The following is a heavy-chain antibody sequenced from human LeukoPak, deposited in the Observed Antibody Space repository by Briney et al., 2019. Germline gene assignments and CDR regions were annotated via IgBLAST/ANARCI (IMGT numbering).Heavy chain of an antibody. CDR3: ARSDKAAAGPSDY. Sequence: SETLSLTCTVSGDSISSSSYYWGWIRQPPGKGLEWIGTIFYSGSTYYNPSLKSRVTMSVDTSKNQFSLTLSSVTAADTAVYYCARSDKAAAGPSDYWGQGALVTVSS. CDR1: GDSISSSSYY. CDR2: IFYSGST. J-gene: IGHJ4*02. V-gene: IGHV4-39*01. D-gene: IGHD6-13*01.